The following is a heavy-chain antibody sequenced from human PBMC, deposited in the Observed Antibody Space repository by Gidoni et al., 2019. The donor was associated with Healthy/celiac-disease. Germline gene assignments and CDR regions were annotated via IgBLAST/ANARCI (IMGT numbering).Heavy chain of an antibody. CDR3: ARDPPALVGAPWGDAFDI. CDR2: IIPIFGTA. J-gene: IGHJ3*02. D-gene: IGHD1-26*01. Sequence: QVQLVQSGAEVKKPGSSVKVSCKASGGTFSSYAISWVRQAPGQGLEWMGGIIPIFGTANYAQKFQGRVTITADKSTSTAYMELSSLRSEDTAVYYCARDPPALVGAPWGDAFDIWGQGTMVTVSS. CDR1: GGTFSSYA. V-gene: IGHV1-69*06.